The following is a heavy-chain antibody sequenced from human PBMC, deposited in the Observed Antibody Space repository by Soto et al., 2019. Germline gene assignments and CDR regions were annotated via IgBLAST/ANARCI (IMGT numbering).Heavy chain of an antibody. CDR2: ISGGGVSI. CDR3: AKGKQYFDF. CDR1: EFTFSSYV. V-gene: IGHV3-23*01. Sequence: GGSLRLSCAASEFTFSSYVMSWVRQAPGKGLEWVSSISGGGVSIFYADSVKGRFTISRDNSKNTLYLQMNRLRVDDTAVYYCAKGKQYFDFWGQGTLVTISS. J-gene: IGHJ4*02.